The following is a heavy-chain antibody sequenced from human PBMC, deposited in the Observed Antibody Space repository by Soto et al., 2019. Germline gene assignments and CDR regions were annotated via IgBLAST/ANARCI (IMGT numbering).Heavy chain of an antibody. CDR2: INPNSGGT. D-gene: IGHD5-12*01. CDR1: GYTFTGYY. CDR3: ALGGMATIRVDYYYGMDV. J-gene: IGHJ6*02. V-gene: IGHV1-2*02. Sequence: EASVKVSCKASGYTFTGYYMHWVRQAPGQGLEWMGWINPNSGGTNYAQKFQGRVTMTRDTSISTAYMELSRLRSDDTAVYHCALGGMATIRVDYYYGMDVWGQGTTVTVSS.